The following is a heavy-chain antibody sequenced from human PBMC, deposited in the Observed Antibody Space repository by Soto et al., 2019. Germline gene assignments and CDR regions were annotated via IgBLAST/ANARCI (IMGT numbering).Heavy chain of an antibody. CDR2: ISAYNGNT. CDR3: ARDRNVDYDSSGYPSRNWFDP. CDR1: GYTFTSYG. Sequence: QVPLVQSGAEVKKPGASVKVSCKASGYTFTSYGISWVRQAPGQGLEWMGWISAYNGNTNYAQKLQGRVTMTTDTSTSKAYMELRSLRYDDTAVYYCARDRNVDYDSSGYPSRNWFDPWGQGTLVTVSS. D-gene: IGHD3-22*01. V-gene: IGHV1-18*01. J-gene: IGHJ5*02.